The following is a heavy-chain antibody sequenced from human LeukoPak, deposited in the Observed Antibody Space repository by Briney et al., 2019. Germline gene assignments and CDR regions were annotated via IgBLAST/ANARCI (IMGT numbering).Heavy chain of an antibody. J-gene: IGHJ3*02. CDR3: ARKTGTTSGAFDI. V-gene: IGHV1-69*13. Sequence: ASVKVSCKASAGTFSSYAISWVRQAPGQGLEWMGGIIPIFGTANYAQKFQGRVTITADESTSTAYMEPGSLRSEDTAVYYCARKTGTTSGAFDIWGQGTMVTVSS. CDR2: IIPIFGTA. D-gene: IGHD1-1*01. CDR1: AGTFSSYA.